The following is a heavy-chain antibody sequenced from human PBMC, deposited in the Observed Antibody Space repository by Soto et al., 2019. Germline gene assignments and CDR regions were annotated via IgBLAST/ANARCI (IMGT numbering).Heavy chain of an antibody. CDR2: ISGSGGTT. J-gene: IGHJ4*02. CDR3: ATVANSNYVY. Sequence: EVQLLESGGDLLQPGGSLRLSCAASGFTFSSYAMTWVRQALGKGLEWVSSISGSGGTTYYADSVKGRFTSSRDNSKSTLYLQMNSLRAEVTAVYYCATVANSNYVYWGQGTLVTVSS. V-gene: IGHV3-23*01. D-gene: IGHD4-4*01. CDR1: GFTFSSYA.